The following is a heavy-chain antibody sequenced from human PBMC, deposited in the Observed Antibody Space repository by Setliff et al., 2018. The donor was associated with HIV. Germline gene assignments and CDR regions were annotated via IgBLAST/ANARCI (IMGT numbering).Heavy chain of an antibody. J-gene: IGHJ6*03. CDR1: GYTFISYY. Sequence: WASVKVSCKASGYTFISYYMHWVRQAPGQGLEWMGVINPSGGSTTYAQKFQGRVTMTRDTSTTTVYMEVSSLRSEDTAVYYCAREPGTWELRRSYYMDVWGKGTTVTVSS. CDR3: AREPGTWELRRSYYMDV. V-gene: IGHV1-46*01. CDR2: INPSGGST. D-gene: IGHD1-26*01.